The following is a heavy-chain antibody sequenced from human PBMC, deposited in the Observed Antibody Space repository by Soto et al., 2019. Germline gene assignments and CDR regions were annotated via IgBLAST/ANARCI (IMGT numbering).Heavy chain of an antibody. CDR1: GFTFTSYT. CDR3: ARARYTANWYFEL. V-gene: IGHV1-3*01. CDR2: INSGTGKT. Sequence: QVQLVQSGAEVKKPGASVKISCETSGFTFTSYTFHWVRQAPGQRLEWVGWINSGTGKTEYSQNLQDRVTLTRDTSANTVFLELRTLTSDDTATYYCARARYTANWYFELWGRGTLVIVSS. D-gene: IGHD2-2*02. J-gene: IGHJ2*01.